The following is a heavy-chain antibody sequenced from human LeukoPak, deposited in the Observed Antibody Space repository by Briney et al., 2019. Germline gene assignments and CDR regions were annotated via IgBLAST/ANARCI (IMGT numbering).Heavy chain of an antibody. V-gene: IGHV1-8*03. J-gene: IGHJ4*02. CDR2: MNPNSGNT. CDR1: GGTFSSYA. Sequence: ASVKVSCKASGGTFSSYAISWVRQAPGQGLEWMGWMNPNSGNTGYAQKFQGRVTITRNTSISTAYMELSSLRSEDTAVYYCARGAVRSGTCYFDYWGQGTLVTVSS. D-gene: IGHD1-26*01. CDR3: ARGAVRSGTCYFDY.